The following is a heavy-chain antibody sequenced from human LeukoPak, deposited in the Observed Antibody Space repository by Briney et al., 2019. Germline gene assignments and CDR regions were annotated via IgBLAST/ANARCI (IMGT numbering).Heavy chain of an antibody. Sequence: GGSLRLSCAAPGFTFSSYAMSWVRLAPGKGLEWVSCISTTSTTVYYADSVKGRFTVSRDNAKNSLYLQMNSLGDEDTAMFYCARGDDYGGAWYYFDYWGQGTLVTVSS. CDR3: ARGDDYGGAWYYFDY. CDR1: GFTFSSYA. V-gene: IGHV3-48*02. J-gene: IGHJ4*02. D-gene: IGHD4-23*01. CDR2: ISTTSTTV.